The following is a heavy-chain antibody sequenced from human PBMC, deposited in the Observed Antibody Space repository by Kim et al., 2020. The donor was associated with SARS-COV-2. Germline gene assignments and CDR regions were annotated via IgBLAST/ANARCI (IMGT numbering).Heavy chain of an antibody. CDR2: RTI. V-gene: IGHV3-48*02. CDR3: ARVRGGANDS. D-gene: IGHD3-16*01. Sequence: RTISYADSGKGRFTISRDNAKNSLYLQMNSLRDEDTAVYYCARVRGGANDSWGQGTLVTVSS. J-gene: IGHJ4*02.